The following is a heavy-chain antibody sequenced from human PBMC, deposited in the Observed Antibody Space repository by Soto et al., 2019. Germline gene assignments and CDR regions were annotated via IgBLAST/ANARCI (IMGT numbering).Heavy chain of an antibody. V-gene: IGHV3-9*01. CDR3: AKDRWGRDSIDV. D-gene: IGHD3-16*01. Sequence: EEQVVESGGGLVQPGGSLRLSCAASGFTFDDYGMHWVRQGPGKGLEWVSGITWNSATIGYAASVKGRFTISRDNAKNSLYMQMSSLTTEDTAVYYCAKDRWGRDSIDVWGQGTTVTVSS. CDR1: GFTFDDYG. CDR2: ITWNSATI. J-gene: IGHJ6*02.